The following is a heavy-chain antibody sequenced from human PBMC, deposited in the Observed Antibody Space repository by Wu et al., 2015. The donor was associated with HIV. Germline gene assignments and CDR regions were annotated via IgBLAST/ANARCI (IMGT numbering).Heavy chain of an antibody. D-gene: IGHD5-12*01. CDR3: ARYGGYDSPENFDY. CDR2: INPNSGDT. V-gene: IGHV1-2*02. Sequence: QVQLVQSGAEVKKPGASVKVSCKTSGYAFTGYYTHWMRQAPGQGLEWMGWINPNSGDTNFAQKFQGRVTMTRDSSINTVYLELSGLQSDDTAVYYCARYGGYDSPENFDYWGQGTLVTVSS. J-gene: IGHJ4*02. CDR1: GYAFTGYY.